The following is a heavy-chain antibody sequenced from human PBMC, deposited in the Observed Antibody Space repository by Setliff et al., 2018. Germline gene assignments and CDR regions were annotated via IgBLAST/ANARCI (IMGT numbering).Heavy chain of an antibody. Sequence: PSETLSLTCTVSGGSMGSYYWTWIRQSAGKGLEWIGRVYTTGSTAFNPPLNSRVTMSLDKSKNQFSLKLYSVTAADTAVDFCARVRITPYCMDVWGKGTTVTVSS. CDR3: ARVRITPYCMDV. D-gene: IGHD3-10*01. CDR2: VYTTGST. J-gene: IGHJ6*03. V-gene: IGHV4-4*07. CDR1: GGSMGSYY.